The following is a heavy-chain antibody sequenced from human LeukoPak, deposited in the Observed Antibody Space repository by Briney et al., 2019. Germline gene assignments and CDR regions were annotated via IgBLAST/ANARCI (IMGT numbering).Heavy chain of an antibody. J-gene: IGHJ4*02. D-gene: IGHD6-19*01. CDR1: GLTFSSYW. V-gene: IGHV3-7*05. Sequence: GGSLRLSCAASGLTFSSYWMSWVRQAPGKGLEWVANIKQDGSEKYYVDSVKGRFTISRDNAKNSLDLQMNSLRAEDTAVYYCARDLNPAGYSSGWATCAYWGQGTVVTVSS. CDR3: ARDLNPAGYSSGWATCAY. CDR2: IKQDGSEK.